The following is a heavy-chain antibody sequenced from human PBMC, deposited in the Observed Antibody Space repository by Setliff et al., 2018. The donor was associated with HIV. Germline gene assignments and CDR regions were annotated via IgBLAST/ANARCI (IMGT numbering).Heavy chain of an antibody. CDR3: ARHSSSGYLPYYFDY. CDR2: IFYTGST. Sequence: PSETLSLTCPVSGGSISGSSDYWGWIRQPPGKGLEWIGSIFYTGSTYYNPSLKGRVTVSVDTSINQFSLKLSSVTAADTSVYYCARHSSSGYLPYYFDYWGQGTLVTVSS. CDR1: GGSISGSSDY. J-gene: IGHJ4*02. D-gene: IGHD3-3*01. V-gene: IGHV4-39*01.